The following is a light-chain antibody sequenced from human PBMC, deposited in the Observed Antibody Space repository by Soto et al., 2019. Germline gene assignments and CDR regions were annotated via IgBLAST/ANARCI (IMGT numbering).Light chain of an antibody. CDR1: QSVSSSY. V-gene: IGKV3-20*01. J-gene: IGKJ1*01. Sequence: IVLTQSPGTLSLSPGERATLSCRASQSVSSSYLAWYQQRPGQAPRLLIYGASSRATGITDRFSGSGSGTDLTRTISRLEPEEFAVYFCQHYGSSPRKFGQGTKVEVK. CDR3: QHYGSSPRK. CDR2: GAS.